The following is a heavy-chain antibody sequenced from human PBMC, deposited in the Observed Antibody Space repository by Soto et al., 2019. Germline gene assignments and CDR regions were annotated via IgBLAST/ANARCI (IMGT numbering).Heavy chain of an antibody. J-gene: IGHJ6*02. CDR1: GYSFTSYW. Sequence: GESLKISCKGSGYSFTSYWIGWVRQMPGKGLEWMGIIYPGESDTRYSPSFQGQVTISADKSISTAYLQWSSLKASDTAMYYCARLPITSSLEGYYYYYGMDVWGQGTTVTVSS. D-gene: IGHD2-2*01. CDR3: ARLPITSSLEGYYYYYGMDV. CDR2: IYPGESDT. V-gene: IGHV5-51*01.